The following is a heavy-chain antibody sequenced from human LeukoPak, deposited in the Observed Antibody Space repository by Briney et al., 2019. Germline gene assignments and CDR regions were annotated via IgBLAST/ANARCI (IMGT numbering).Heavy chain of an antibody. V-gene: IGHV4-59*01. CDR1: GGSISSYY. CDR2: IYYSGST. J-gene: IGHJ6*03. D-gene: IGHD6-19*01. CDR3: ARAVAVASYYYYMDV. Sequence: SETLSLTCTVSGGSISSYYWSWIRQPPGKGLEWIGYIYYSGSTNYNPSLKSRVTISVDTSKNQVSLKLSSVTAADTAVYYCARAVAVASYYYYMDVWGKGTTVTVSS.